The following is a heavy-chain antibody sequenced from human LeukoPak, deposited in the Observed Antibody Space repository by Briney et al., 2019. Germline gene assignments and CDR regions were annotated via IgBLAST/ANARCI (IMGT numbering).Heavy chain of an antibody. CDR3: ARLHDFWSGYTTYYYMDV. CDR1: GGSISSYY. CDR2: IYTSGST. D-gene: IGHD3-3*01. J-gene: IGHJ6*03. Sequence: SETLSLTFTVSGGSISSYYWSWIRQPAGKGLEWIGRIYTSGSTSYNPSLKSRVTISVDTSKNQFSLKLSSVTAADTAVYYCARLHDFWSGYTTYYYMDVWGKGTTVTVSS. V-gene: IGHV4-4*07.